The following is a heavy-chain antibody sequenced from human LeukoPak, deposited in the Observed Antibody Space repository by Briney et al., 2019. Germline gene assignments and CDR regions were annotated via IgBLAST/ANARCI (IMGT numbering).Heavy chain of an antibody. CDR1: GYTFTGYY. D-gene: IGHD3-10*01. CDR2: INPNRGGT. Sequence: GASVKVSCKASGYTFTGYYMYWVRQAPGQGLEWMGRINPNRGGTNYAQKFQGRVTMTRDTSISTAYMELSRLRSDDTAVYYCARVLRITMVRGADTFDYWGQGTLVTVSS. J-gene: IGHJ4*02. CDR3: ARVLRITMVRGADTFDY. V-gene: IGHV1-2*06.